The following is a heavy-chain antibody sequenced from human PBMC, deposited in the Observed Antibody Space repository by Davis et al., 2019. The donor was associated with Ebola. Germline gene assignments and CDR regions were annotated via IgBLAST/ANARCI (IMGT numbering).Heavy chain of an antibody. CDR3: ARIPGYSSGWSSYYYYGMDV. J-gene: IGHJ6*04. D-gene: IGHD6-19*01. CDR2: IYWNDDK. Sequence: SGPTLVKPTQTLTLTCTFSGFSLSTSGVGVGWIRQPPGKALEWLALIYWNDDKRYSPSLKSRLTITKDTSKNQVVLTMTNMDPVDTATYYCARIPGYSSGWSSYYYYGMDVWGKGTTVTVSS. V-gene: IGHV2-5*01. CDR1: GFSLSTSGVG.